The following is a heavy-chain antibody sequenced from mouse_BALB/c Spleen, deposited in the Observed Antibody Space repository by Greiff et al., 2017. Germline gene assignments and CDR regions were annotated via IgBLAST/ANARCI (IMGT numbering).Heavy chain of an antibody. D-gene: IGHD2-1*01. CDR3: ARRGNYGAMDY. Sequence: QVQLQQSGAELMKPGASVKISCKATGYTFSSYWIEWVKQRPGHGLEWIGEILPGSGSTNYNEKFKGKATFTADTSSNTAYMQLSSLTSEDSAVYYCARRGNYGAMDYWGQGTSVTVSS. V-gene: IGHV1-9*01. J-gene: IGHJ4*01. CDR2: ILPGSGST. CDR1: GYTFSSYW.